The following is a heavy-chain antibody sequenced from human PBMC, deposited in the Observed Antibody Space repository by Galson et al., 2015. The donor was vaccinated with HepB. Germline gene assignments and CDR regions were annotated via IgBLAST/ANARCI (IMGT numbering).Heavy chain of an antibody. J-gene: IGHJ2*01. CDR1: GFTFTTYW. CDR2: INGDGSNT. V-gene: IGHV3-74*01. CDR3: ARTAVTDNRIWYFDL. D-gene: IGHD1-14*01. Sequence: SLRLSCAASGFTFTTYWMHWVRQAPGKGLMWVSGINGDGSNTKYADSVKGRFTISRDNAKSTLYLQMNTLRAEDTAVYYCARTAVTDNRIWYFDLWGRGTLVTVSS.